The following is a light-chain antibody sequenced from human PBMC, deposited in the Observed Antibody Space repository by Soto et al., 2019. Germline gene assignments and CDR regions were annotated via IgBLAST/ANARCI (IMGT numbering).Light chain of an antibody. CDR2: GAS. V-gene: IGKV3-15*01. CDR1: QSVRTS. Sequence: ETVMTQSPVTLSVSPGERVTLSCRASQSVRTSVAWYQQKPGQVPRLLIYGASARATGIPGRISGSGSGTEFTLTISSLQSEDFAVYYCEQYDTWPPLTFGGGTKVEMK. CDR3: EQYDTWPPLT. J-gene: IGKJ4*01.